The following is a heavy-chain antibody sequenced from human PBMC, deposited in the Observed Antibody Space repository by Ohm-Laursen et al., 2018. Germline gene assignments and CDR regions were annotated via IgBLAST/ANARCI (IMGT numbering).Heavy chain of an antibody. CDR2: ISGSGGST. V-gene: IGHV3-23*01. J-gene: IGHJ1*01. CDR3: AKDATMIVVVITVYFQH. CDR1: GFTFGDYA. D-gene: IGHD3-22*01. Sequence: SLRLSCAASGFTFGDYAMSWVRQAPGKGLEWVSAISGSGGSTYYADSVKGRFTISRDNSKNTLYLQMNSLRAEDTAVYYCAKDATMIVVVITVYFQHWGQGTLVTVSS.